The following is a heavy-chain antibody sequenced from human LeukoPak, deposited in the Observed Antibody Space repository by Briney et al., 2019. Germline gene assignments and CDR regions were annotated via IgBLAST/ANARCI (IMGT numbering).Heavy chain of an antibody. Sequence: GGSLRLSCVASVFTFGNYWMSWVRQAPGKGLEWVANIAQDGSEKYYVDSVKGRFTISRDNAKNSLYLQMNSLRAEDTAVYYCVAKGYYHSSGGYNWFDPWGQGTLVTVSS. V-gene: IGHV3-7*01. CDR1: VFTFGNYW. D-gene: IGHD3-10*01. CDR2: IAQDGSEK. CDR3: VAKGYYHSSGGYNWFDP. J-gene: IGHJ5*02.